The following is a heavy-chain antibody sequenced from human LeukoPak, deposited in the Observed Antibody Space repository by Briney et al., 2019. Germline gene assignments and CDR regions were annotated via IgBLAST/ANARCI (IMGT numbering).Heavy chain of an antibody. Sequence: PGGSLRLSCAAPGLNFDDYAIHWVRQAPGKGLEWVSLISGDGGSTFYADSVKGRFTISRDNSKNMLFLQMDSLRGDDTAVYYCARGLRRGDYFDSWGQGTLVTVSS. CDR2: ISGDGGST. CDR1: GLNFDDYA. CDR3: ARGLRRGDYFDS. V-gene: IGHV3-43*02. J-gene: IGHJ4*02.